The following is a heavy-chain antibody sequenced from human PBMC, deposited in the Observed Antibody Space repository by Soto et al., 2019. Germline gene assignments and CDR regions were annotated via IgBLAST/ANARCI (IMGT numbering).Heavy chain of an antibody. D-gene: IGHD4-4*01. J-gene: IGHJ6*02. Sequence: ASVKVSCNASGNTFTSYYMHWVRQAPGQGLDWMGIINPSGGSTSYAQKYQGRVTMTRDTSTSTVYMELSSLRSEGTAVYYCARDQSVTNKYYYYDYGMDVWGQGTTVNVAS. CDR2: INPSGGST. CDR1: GNTFTSYY. V-gene: IGHV1-46*01. CDR3: ARDQSVTNKYYYYDYGMDV.